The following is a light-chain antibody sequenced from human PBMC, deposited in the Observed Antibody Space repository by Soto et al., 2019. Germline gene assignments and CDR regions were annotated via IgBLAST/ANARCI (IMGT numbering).Light chain of an antibody. Sequence: QSVLTQHASVSGSPGQSITISCTGTSSDVGGYNYVSWYQQHPGKAPKLMIYDVSNRPSGVSNRFSGSKSGNTASLSISGLQAEDEADYYCSSYTSSITLVFGGGTKVTVL. J-gene: IGLJ2*01. CDR3: SSYTSSITLV. CDR2: DVS. CDR1: SSDVGGYNY. V-gene: IGLV2-14*03.